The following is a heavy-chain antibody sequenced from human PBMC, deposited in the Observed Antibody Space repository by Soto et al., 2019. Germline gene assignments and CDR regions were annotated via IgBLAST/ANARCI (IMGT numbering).Heavy chain of an antibody. CDR1: GGSISNYY. CDR2: IYYSGST. CDR3: TTIFR. J-gene: IGHJ4*02. Sequence: SETLSLTCTVSGGSISNYYWSWIRQPPGKGLEWIGYIYYSGSTNYNPSLKSRVTISVDTSKNQFSLKLNSVTAADTAVYYCTTIFRWGQGTLVTVSS. V-gene: IGHV4-59*08.